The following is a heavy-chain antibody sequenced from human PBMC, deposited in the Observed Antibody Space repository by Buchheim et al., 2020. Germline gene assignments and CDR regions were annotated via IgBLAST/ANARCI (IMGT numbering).Heavy chain of an antibody. CDR1: GFAVTSKY. J-gene: IGHJ6*02. V-gene: IGHV3-66*01. CDR2: IYSEGSGGST. D-gene: IGHD4-17*01. CDR3: SKDRPATVTTQYYDFPGVDV. Sequence: VQLVESGGGVVQPGRSLRLSCAASGFAVTSKYMGWVRQAPGKGLEWVSVIYSEGSGGSTYYADSVRGRFTISRDHSKNTLSLQMNSLRAEDTAVYFCSKDRPATVTTQYYDFPGVDVWGQGTT.